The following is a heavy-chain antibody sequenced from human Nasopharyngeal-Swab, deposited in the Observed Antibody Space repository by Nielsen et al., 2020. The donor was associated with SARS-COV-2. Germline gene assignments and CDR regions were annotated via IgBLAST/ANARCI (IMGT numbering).Heavy chain of an antibody. Sequence: LRLSCAVSGGSISRSAYYWSWIRQHPGKGLEWIGYIYYSGNTYYNPSLKSRVTISVDTSQNQFSLILRSVTAADTAVYYCARIIFTRGSGSYYAFDYWGQGTLVTVSS. CDR1: GGSISRSAYY. CDR3: ARIIFTRGSGSYYAFDY. J-gene: IGHJ4*02. V-gene: IGHV4-31*11. D-gene: IGHD3-10*01. CDR2: IYYSGNT.